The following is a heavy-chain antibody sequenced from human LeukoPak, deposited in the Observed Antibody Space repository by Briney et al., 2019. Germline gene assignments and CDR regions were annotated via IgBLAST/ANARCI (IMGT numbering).Heavy chain of an antibody. CDR2: ICYSGST. CDR1: GGSISSGGYY. V-gene: IGHV4-31*03. Sequence: MPSQTLSPTCTVSGGSISSGGYYWSWIRQHPGKGLEWIGYICYSGSTYYNPSLKSRVTISVDTSKNQFSLKLSSVTAADTAVYYCASSSRGSFSAWGQGTLVTVSS. J-gene: IGHJ5*02. CDR3: ASSSRGSFSA. D-gene: IGHD1-26*01.